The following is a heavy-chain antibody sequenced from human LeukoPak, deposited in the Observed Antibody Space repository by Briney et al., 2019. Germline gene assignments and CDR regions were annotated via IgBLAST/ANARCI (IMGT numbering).Heavy chain of an antibody. V-gene: IGHV3-7*03. D-gene: IGHD6-19*01. Sequence: GGSLRLSCAASGFTFSSFWMSWVRQAPGKGLEWVANIKQDGSEQSYVESVKGRFTISRDNAKNSLYLQMNSLRAEDTALYYCAKDIAAVADTVGFFQHWGQGTLVTVFS. CDR2: IKQDGSEQ. J-gene: IGHJ1*01. CDR3: AKDIAAVADTVGFFQH. CDR1: GFTFSSFW.